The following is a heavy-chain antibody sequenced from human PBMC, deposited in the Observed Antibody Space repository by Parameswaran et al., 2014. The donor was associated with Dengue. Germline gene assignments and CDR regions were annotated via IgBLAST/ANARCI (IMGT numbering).Heavy chain of an antibody. CDR2: IIPIFGTA. V-gene: IGHV1-69*01. D-gene: IGHD2-2*01. J-gene: IGHJ6*02. CDR3: ARGEGSTADYYYYYGMDV. Sequence: SWVRQAPGQGLEWMGGIIPIFGTANYAQKSQGRVTITADESTSTAYMELSSLRSEDTAVYYCARGEGSTADYYYYYGMDVWGQGTTVTVSS.